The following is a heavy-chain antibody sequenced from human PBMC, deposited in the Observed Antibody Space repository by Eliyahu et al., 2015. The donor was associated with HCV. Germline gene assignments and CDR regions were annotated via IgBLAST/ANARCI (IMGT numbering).Heavy chain of an antibody. D-gene: IGHD5-12*01. Sequence: QVQLQESGPGLVKPSDTLSLTCSVSGDSLSSYYWNWIRQPPGKGLEWIGYIYYTGSTNYNPSLKSRVTISVDTSKNQFSLRLTSVTAADTAVYYCARGTKNWAAPATNYYDFWGQGTLVTVSS. CDR2: IYYTGST. CDR3: ARGTKNWAAPATNYYDF. CDR1: GDSLSSYY. J-gene: IGHJ4*02. V-gene: IGHV4-59*07.